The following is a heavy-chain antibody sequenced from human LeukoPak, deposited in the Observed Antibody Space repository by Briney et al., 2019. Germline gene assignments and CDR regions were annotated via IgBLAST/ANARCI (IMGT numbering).Heavy chain of an antibody. D-gene: IGHD3-10*01. CDR1: GFTFSNYI. CDR2: ISGSSSYI. CDR3: ARGGAMVRGVSPLDY. J-gene: IGHJ4*02. Sequence: GGSLRLCCAASGFTFSNYIITWVRQAPGRGLEWVSSISGSSSYINYADSVKGRFTISRDNAKNSLYLQMNSLRDEDTAVYYCARGGAMVRGVSPLDYWGQGTLVTVSS. V-gene: IGHV3-21*01.